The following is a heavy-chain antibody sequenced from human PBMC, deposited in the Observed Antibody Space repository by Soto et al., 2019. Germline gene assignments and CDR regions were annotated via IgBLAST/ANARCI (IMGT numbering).Heavy chain of an antibody. J-gene: IGHJ4*02. CDR3: ATVDNYYGSVF. CDR1: GSTFSIYG. Sequence: QVPLVESGGGVVQPGTSLRLSCAASGSTFSIYGMHWVRQAPGKRLEWVAVVWYDGTTKFYPDSVKGRFTISRDNSNNTLYLQMNSLRVEDTAVYYCATVDNYYGSVFWGQGTLVTVSS. D-gene: IGHD3-10*01. V-gene: IGHV3-33*01. CDR2: VWYDGTTK.